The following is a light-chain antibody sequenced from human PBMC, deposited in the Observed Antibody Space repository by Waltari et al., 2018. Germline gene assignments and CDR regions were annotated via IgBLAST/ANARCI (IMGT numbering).Light chain of an antibody. CDR1: QSVLNRDTKKSY. Sequence: DIVMTQSPDSLAGSLGERATITCRSSQSVLNRDTKKSYLAWYQQKSGQTPKLLIYWASTRESGVPDRFSGSGSGTDFTLTITSLQAEDVAVYYCQQYYSTVTFGGGTKVEIK. CDR3: QQYYSTVT. J-gene: IGKJ4*01. CDR2: WAS. V-gene: IGKV4-1*01.